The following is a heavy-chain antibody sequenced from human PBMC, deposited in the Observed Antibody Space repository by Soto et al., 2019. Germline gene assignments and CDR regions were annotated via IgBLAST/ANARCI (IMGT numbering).Heavy chain of an antibody. D-gene: IGHD2-15*01. CDR2: TYYRSKWYN. Sequence: SQTLSLTCAISGDSVSSNSAAWNWIRQSPSRGLEWLGRTYYRSKWYNDYAVSVKSRITINPDTSKNQFSLQPNSVTPEDTAVYYCARDLGFCSGGSCYSYYYYGMDFSGQGTTVTVSS. V-gene: IGHV6-1*01. CDR3: ARDLGFCSGGSCYSYYYYGMDF. CDR1: GDSVSSNSAA. J-gene: IGHJ6*02.